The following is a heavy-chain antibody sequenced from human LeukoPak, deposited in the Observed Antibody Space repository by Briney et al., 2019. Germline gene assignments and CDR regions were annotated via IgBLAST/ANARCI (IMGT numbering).Heavy chain of an antibody. V-gene: IGHV3-74*01. CDR2: IYVDGRTT. Sequence: PGGSLRLSCAASGFTFSSYAMSWVRQPPGKGLVWVSRIYVDGRTTNYADSVKGRFTISRDNAKNTVYLEMNSLSVEDTATHYCIRDFRSADLWGQGTLVTVTS. CDR1: GFTFSSYA. CDR3: IRDFRSADL. J-gene: IGHJ5*02.